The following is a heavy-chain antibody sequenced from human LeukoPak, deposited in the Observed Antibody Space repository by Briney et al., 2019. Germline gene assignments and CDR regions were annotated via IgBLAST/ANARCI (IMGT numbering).Heavy chain of an antibody. CDR1: GFTFSSYA. CDR3: TKGHSGWPNWFDP. CDR2: ISGSGGYT. D-gene: IGHD6-19*01. Sequence: GGSLRLSCAASGFTFSSYAMSWVRQAPGKGLEWVSAISGSGGYTYYADSVKGRFAISRDNSKNTLYLQMSSLRVEDTAVYYCTKGHSGWPNWFDPWGQGTLVTVSS. J-gene: IGHJ5*02. V-gene: IGHV3-23*01.